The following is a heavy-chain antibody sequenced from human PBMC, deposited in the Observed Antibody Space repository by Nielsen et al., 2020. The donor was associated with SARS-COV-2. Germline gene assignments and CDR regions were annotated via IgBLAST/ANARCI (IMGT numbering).Heavy chain of an antibody. J-gene: IGHJ4*02. D-gene: IGHD6-19*01. V-gene: IGHV3-9*01. CDR1: GFTFDNYA. Sequence: SLKISCAASGFTFDNYAMHWVRQAPGKGLEWVSGISWNSGSIGYADSVKGRFTISRDNAKNSLYLQMNSLRAEDTALYYCAKDITPSYSSGWIDYWGQGTLVTVSS. CDR2: ISWNSGSI. CDR3: AKDITPSYSSGWIDY.